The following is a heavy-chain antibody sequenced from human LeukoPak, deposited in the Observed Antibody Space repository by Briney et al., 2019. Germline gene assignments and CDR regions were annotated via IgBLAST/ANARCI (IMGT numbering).Heavy chain of an antibody. V-gene: IGHV3-23*01. Sequence: PGGSLRLSCAATGFTFSSYAMSWVRQAPGKGLEWVSAMTGSGGSTYYADSVKGRFTISGDNSKHTLYLKMNSLRAEDTAVYYCARESSSTWYGSLDYWGQGTLVTVSS. CDR3: ARESSSTWYGSLDY. J-gene: IGHJ4*02. CDR1: GFTFSSYA. CDR2: MTGSGGST. D-gene: IGHD6-13*01.